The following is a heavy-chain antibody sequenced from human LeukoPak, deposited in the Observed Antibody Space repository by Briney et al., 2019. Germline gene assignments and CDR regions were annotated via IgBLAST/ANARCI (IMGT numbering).Heavy chain of an antibody. CDR3: AKESSPAARIPYYFDY. D-gene: IGHD2-2*01. CDR2: IRYDGSNK. Sequence: GGSLRLSCAASGFTFSSYGMHWVRQAPGKGLEWVAFIRYDGSNKYYADSVKGRFTISRDNSKNTLYLQMNSLRAEDTAVYYCAKESSPAARIPYYFDYWGQGTLVTVSS. CDR1: GFTFSSYG. J-gene: IGHJ4*02. V-gene: IGHV3-30*02.